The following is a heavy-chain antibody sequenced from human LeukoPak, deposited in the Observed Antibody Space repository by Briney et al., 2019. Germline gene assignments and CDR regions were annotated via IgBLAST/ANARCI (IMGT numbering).Heavy chain of an antibody. CDR3: ASSEDYYYGMDV. CDR2: IYPRDGST. CDR1: GYTFTSNY. V-gene: IGHV1-46*01. J-gene: IGHJ6*02. Sequence: ASVKVSCKASGYTFTSNYIHWVRQAPGQGLEWMGMIYPRDGSTSYAQKFRGRVTVTRDTATSTVHMELSGLRSEDTAVYYCASSEDYYYGMDVWGQGTTVTVSS.